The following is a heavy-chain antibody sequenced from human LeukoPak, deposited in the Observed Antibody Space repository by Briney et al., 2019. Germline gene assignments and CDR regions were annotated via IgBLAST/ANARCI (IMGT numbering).Heavy chain of an antibody. CDR3: ARDLSGVTGYTYGRGIDY. CDR2: ISSGGSTI. J-gene: IGHJ4*02. V-gene: IGHV3-11*04. Sequence: GGSLRLSCAASGFTFSDYYMSWIRQAPGKGLEWVSYISSGGSTIYYSDSVKGRFTISRDNGKNSLYLQMNSLRAEDTAVYYCARDLSGVTGYTYGRGIDYWGQGTLVTVSS. CDR1: GFTFSDYY. D-gene: IGHD5-18*01.